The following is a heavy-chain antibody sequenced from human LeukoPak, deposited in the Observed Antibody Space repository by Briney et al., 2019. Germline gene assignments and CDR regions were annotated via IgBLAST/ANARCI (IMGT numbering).Heavy chain of an antibody. Sequence: ASVTVPCKASGYTFINYGLTWVRQAPGQGFQWMGWISAYTGSTNYAQKFQGRVTMPTDPSTSTAYMKLRSLTSNDTAVYYCSRTVGATGAFDIWGEGTMVIVPS. CDR2: ISAYTGST. D-gene: IGHD1-26*01. J-gene: IGHJ3*02. V-gene: IGHV1-18*01. CDR3: SRTVGATGAFDI. CDR1: GYTFINYG.